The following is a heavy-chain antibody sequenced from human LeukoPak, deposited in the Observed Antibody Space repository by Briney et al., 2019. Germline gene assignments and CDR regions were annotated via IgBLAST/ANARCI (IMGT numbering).Heavy chain of an antibody. Sequence: SETLSLTCAVYGGSFSGYYWSWIRQPPGKGLEWIGEINHSGSTNYNPSLKSRVTISVDTPKNQFSLKLSSVTAADTAVYYCAREDTGFDYWGQGTLVTVSS. V-gene: IGHV4-34*01. CDR3: AREDTGFDY. CDR1: GGSFSGYY. CDR2: INHSGST. J-gene: IGHJ4*02. D-gene: IGHD5-18*01.